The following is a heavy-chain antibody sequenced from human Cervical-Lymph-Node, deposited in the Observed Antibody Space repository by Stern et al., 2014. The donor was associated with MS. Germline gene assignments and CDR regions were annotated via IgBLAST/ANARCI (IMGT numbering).Heavy chain of an antibody. V-gene: IGHV3-74*02. CDR1: GFTFSSYW. J-gene: IGHJ4*02. CDR2: VKSDGSST. D-gene: IGHD1-1*01. CDR3: ARGRTGYYDY. Sequence: VQLVQSGGGLVQPGGSLRLSCVVSGFTFSSYWMHWVRQAPGKGLVWVSQVKSDGSSTYYADSVKGRFTISRDNAKNTLYLQMNSLRVEDTAVYYCARGRTGYYDYWGQGTLVTVSS.